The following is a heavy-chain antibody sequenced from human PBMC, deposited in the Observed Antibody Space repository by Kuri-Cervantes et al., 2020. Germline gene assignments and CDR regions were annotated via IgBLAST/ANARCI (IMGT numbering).Heavy chain of an antibody. CDR2: ISSSSTI. CDR3: ARDPCGGDCTYYFDY. CDR1: GFTFSDYY. V-gene: IGHV3-69-1*01. D-gene: IGHD2-21*02. Sequence: GESLKISCAASGFTFSDYYVNWIRQTTGKGLEWVSYISSSSTIYYADSVKGRFTVSRDNAKNSLYLQMNSLRAEDTAVYYCARDPCGGDCTYYFDYWGQGTLVTVSS. J-gene: IGHJ4*02.